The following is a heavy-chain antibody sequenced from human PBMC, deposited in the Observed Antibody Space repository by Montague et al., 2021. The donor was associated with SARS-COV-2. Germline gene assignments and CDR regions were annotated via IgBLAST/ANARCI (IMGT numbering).Heavy chain of an antibody. CDR3: ARAERGSCGDGNCYQYFFYY. D-gene: IGHD2-15*01. J-gene: IGHJ4*02. CDR2: IYYRSAWYS. Sequence: CAISGDSVSTYSGTWYWVRLSPSRGLEWLGRIYYRSAWYSDYSVSVKSRISINPYTSKTQYSLQLNFVTPEDAAMYYCARAERGSCGDGNCYQYFFYYWGQGALVTVSS. V-gene: IGHV6-1*01. CDR1: GDSVSTYSGT.